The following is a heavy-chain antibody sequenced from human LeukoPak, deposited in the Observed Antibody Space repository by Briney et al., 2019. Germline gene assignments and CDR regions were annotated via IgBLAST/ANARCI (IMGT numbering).Heavy chain of an antibody. CDR1: GFTFSSHA. V-gene: IGHV3-23*01. CDR3: AYFDSSGYYYGRLRY. J-gene: IGHJ4*02. D-gene: IGHD3-22*01. CDR2: ISAGGDNT. Sequence: GGSLRLSCAASGFTFSSHAMSWVRQTPGKGLEWVSSISAGGDNTHYADSVKGRFAISRDNSKSTLYLQMNSLRAEDTAVYFCAYFDSSGYYYGRLRYWGQGTPVTVSS.